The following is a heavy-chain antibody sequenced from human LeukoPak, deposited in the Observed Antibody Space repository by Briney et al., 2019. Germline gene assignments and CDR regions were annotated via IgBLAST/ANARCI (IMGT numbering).Heavy chain of an antibody. CDR2: ISYDGSNK. Sequence: PGGSLRLSCAASGFTFSSYAMHWVRQAPGKGLEWVAVISYDGSNKYYADSVKGRFTISRDNSKNTLYLQMNSLRAEDTAVYYCAPDGLIDYWGQGTLVTVSS. J-gene: IGHJ4*02. V-gene: IGHV3-30-3*01. CDR1: GFTFSSYA. CDR3: APDGLIDY.